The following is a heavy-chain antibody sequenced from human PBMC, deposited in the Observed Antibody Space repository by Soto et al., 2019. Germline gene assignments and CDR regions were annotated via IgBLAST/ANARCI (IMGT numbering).Heavy chain of an antibody. D-gene: IGHD3-10*01. CDR3: ARSSRRCGELLYGLGSSYMDV. J-gene: IGHJ6*03. CDR2: IFSNDEK. Sequence: QVTLKESGPVLVKPTETLTLTCTVSGFSLSNARMGVSWIRQPPGKALEWLAHIFSNDEKSYSTSLKSRLTISKDTSKSQVVLTMTNMDPVDTATYYCARSSRRCGELLYGLGSSYMDVWGKGTTVTVSS. CDR1: GFSLSNARMG. V-gene: IGHV2-26*01.